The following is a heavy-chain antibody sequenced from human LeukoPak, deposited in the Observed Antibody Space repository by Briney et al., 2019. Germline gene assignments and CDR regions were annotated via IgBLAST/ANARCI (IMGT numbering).Heavy chain of an antibody. CDR2: LNSNSGGT. CDR3: ATVGRETAVVGPGALFTS. V-gene: IGHV1-2*02. J-gene: IGHJ5*02. CDR1: GSTFTAHY. Sequence: GASVKVSCKGSGSTFTAHYIHWVRQAPGPGPEWMGWLNSNSGGTNYAPKFHGRVTLTRDKSIGTAYMELTSLRSDDTAVYYCATVGRETAVVGPGALFTSWGQGTLVTVSS. D-gene: IGHD6-19*01.